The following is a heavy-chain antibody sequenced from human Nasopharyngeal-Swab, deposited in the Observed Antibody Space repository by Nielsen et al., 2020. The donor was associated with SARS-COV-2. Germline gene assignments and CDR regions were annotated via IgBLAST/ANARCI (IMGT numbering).Heavy chain of an antibody. V-gene: IGHV1-24*01. Sequence: ASVKVSCKVSGYTLTELSMHWVRQAPGKGLEWMGGFDPEDGETIYAQKFQGRATMTEDTSTDTAYMELSSLRSEDTAVYYCAFRWWRSSWYGDYWGQGTLVTVSS. D-gene: IGHD6-13*01. J-gene: IGHJ4*02. CDR2: FDPEDGET. CDR3: AFRWWRSSWYGDY. CDR1: GYTLTELS.